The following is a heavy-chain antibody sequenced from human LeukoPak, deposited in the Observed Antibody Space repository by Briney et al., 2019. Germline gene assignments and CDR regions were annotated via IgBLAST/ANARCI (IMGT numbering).Heavy chain of an antibody. V-gene: IGHV1-46*01. D-gene: IGHD1-26*01. J-gene: IGHJ6*03. CDR3: ARVELWELYYYYYMDV. Sequence: GASVKVSCKASGYTFTSYYMHWVRQAPGQGLEWMGIINPSGGSTSYAQKFQGRVTMTTDTSTSTAYMELRSLRSDDTAVYYCARVELWELYYYYYMDVWGKGTTVTISS. CDR1: GYTFTSYY. CDR2: INPSGGST.